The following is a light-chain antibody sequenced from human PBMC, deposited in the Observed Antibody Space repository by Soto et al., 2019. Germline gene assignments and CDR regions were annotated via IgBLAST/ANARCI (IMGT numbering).Light chain of an antibody. CDR3: AAWDDSLSGWV. CDR2: TND. J-gene: IGLJ3*02. Sequence: QLVLTQPPSASETPGQRVSISCSGSSSNIGSSYVYWYQQLPGTAPKLLIYTNDQRPSGVPDRFSGSKSGASASLAISGLRSEDEADYYCAAWDDSLSGWVFGGGTKLTVL. V-gene: IGLV1-47*02. CDR1: SSNIGSSY.